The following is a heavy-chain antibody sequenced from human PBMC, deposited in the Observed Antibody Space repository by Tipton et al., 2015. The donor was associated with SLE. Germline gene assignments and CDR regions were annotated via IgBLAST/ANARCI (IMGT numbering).Heavy chain of an antibody. CDR2: LSMGGSST. Sequence: SLRLSCAASTFTVTSYAMTWVRQAPGKGLEWVSTLSMGGSSTYYADSVRGRFTISRDNAKNTLYLQMNSLRAEDTAAYYCARGESSGYYVDYWGHGTLVTVSS. CDR3: ARGESSGYYVDY. D-gene: IGHD3-22*01. CDR1: TFTVTSYA. J-gene: IGHJ4*01. V-gene: IGHV3-23*05.